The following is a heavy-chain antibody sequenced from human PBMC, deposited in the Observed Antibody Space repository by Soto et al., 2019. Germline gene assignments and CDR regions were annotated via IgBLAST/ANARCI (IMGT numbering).Heavy chain of an antibody. CDR3: AKDSTRRHYYYYYMDV. CDR2: ISWNSGSI. V-gene: IGHV3-9*01. Sequence: HPGGSLRLSCAASGFTFDDYAMHWVRQAPGKGLEWVSGISWNSGSIGYADSVKGRFTISRDNAKNSLYLQMNSLRAEDTALYYCAKDSTRRHYYYYYMDVWGKGTTVTVSS. J-gene: IGHJ6*03. CDR1: GFTFDDYA.